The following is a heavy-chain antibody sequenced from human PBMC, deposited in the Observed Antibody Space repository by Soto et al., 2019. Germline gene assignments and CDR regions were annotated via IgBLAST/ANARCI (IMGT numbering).Heavy chain of an antibody. CDR3: SRDPKNAFYQGP. D-gene: IGHD3-16*01. V-gene: IGHV4-31*03. CDR2: IYYTGNT. J-gene: IGHJ5*02. Sequence: QVQLQESGPGLVKPSQTLSLTCTVSGGSVSSGSYYWSWIRQHPGRGLEWIWYIYYTGNTYYNPSLKRRLGIFVRKSKKQFSLKLTSVYARDTAVFCWSRDPKNAFYQGPWGQGTHGTVSS. CDR1: GGSVSSGSYY.